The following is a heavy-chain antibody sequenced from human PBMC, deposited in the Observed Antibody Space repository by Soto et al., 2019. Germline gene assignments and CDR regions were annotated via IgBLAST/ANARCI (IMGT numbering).Heavy chain of an antibody. Sequence: QVQLQESGPGLVKPSQTLSLTCSVSGGSFSSDSFIWSWVRQFPGKGLGWIGYINYSGTTYYNPSLRSRITMSVDTAKNKFSLNLSSVTAAATAVYYCARAHKWDGMDVWGQGTTVTVSS. CDR1: GGSFSSDSFI. CDR2: INYSGTT. J-gene: IGHJ6*02. D-gene: IGHD1-26*01. CDR3: ARAHKWDGMDV. V-gene: IGHV4-31*03.